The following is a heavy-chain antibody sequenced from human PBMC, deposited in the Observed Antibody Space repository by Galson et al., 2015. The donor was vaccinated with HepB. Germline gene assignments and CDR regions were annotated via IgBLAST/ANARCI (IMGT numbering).Heavy chain of an antibody. J-gene: IGHJ4*02. CDR1: GGSFSGYY. CDR2: INHSGST. D-gene: IGHD3-9*01. Sequence: SETLSLTCAVYGGSFSGYYWSWIRQPPGKGLEWIGEINHSGSTNYNPSLKSRVTISVDTSKNQFSLKLSSVTAADTAVYYCARGTYYDILTGYSEDFVFDYWGQGTLVTVSS. V-gene: IGHV4-34*01. CDR3: ARGTYYDILTGYSEDFVFDY.